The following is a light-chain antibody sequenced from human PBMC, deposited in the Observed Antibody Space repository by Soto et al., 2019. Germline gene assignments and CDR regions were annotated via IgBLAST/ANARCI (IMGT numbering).Light chain of an antibody. CDR2: KGT. CDR1: DSDVGAYDS. V-gene: IGLV2-23*01. Sequence: QSVLAQPASVSGSPGQSITISCSRTDSDVGAYDSVSRYQVHPHKAPQVIIYKGTQRPSGVSQRFAGSTSGNAASLTISALQADDEADYFCCSSAPESTYVFGTGTKVTVL. J-gene: IGLJ1*01. CDR3: CSSAPESTYV.